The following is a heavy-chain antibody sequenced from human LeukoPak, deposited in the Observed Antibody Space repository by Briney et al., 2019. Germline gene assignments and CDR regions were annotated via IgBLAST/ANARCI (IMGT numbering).Heavy chain of an antibody. J-gene: IGHJ4*02. CDR2: ISTGGSTM. D-gene: IGHD3-9*01. CDR3: ARGKLRDFDSGNNY. CDR1: GFTFSSYK. V-gene: IGHV3-48*03. Sequence: PGGSLRLSCTASGFTFSSYKMNWVRQAPGKGLEWISYISTGGSTMYYADSVKGRFTISRDNAKNSLYLQMNSLRVEDTAVYYCARGKLRDFDSGNNYWGQGTLVTVSS.